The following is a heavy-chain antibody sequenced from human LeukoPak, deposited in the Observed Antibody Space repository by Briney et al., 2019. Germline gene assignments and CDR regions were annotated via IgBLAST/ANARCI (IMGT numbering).Heavy chain of an antibody. V-gene: IGHV5-51*01. CDR2: IYPGDTDT. J-gene: IGHJ4*02. Sequence: KISCKASGYSFTNYWIAWVRQMPGKGLEWMGRIYPGDTDTTYSPSFQGQVTISADKSINTAYLQWSSLKASHTAFYYCARQPGFIDHWGQGTLVTVSS. CDR1: GYSFTNYW. CDR3: ARQPGFIDH.